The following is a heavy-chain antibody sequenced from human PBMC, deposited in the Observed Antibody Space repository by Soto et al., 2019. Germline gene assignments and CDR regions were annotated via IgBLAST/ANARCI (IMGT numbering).Heavy chain of an antibody. Sequence: EVQLVESGGGLVQPGGSLKLSCAASGFTFSGSAMHWVRQASGKGLEWVGRIRSKANSNATAYAASVKGRFTISRDDSKNTAYLQMNSLKTEDTAVYYCTRMAAARDYWGQGTLVTVSS. V-gene: IGHV3-73*02. CDR1: GFTFSGSA. CDR2: IRSKANSNAT. J-gene: IGHJ4*02. D-gene: IGHD6-13*01. CDR3: TRMAAARDY.